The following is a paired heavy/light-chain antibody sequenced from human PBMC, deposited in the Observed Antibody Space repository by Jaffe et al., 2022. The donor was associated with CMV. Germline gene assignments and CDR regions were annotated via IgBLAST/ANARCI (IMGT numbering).Light chain of an antibody. CDR3: AAWDDSLNGLV. V-gene: IGLV1-36*01. CDR2: YDD. CDR1: TSNIGNNA. J-gene: IGLJ2*01. Sequence: QSVLIQSPSVSEAPGQRVTISCSGSTSNIGNNAVDWYQQLPGKAPKLLIYYDDLVPSGVSDRFSGSRSGTSASLAISGLQSEDEADYYCAAWDDSLNGLVFGGGTKLTVL.
Heavy chain of an antibody. J-gene: IGHJ3*02. CDR2: INAGDGET. Sequence: QVHLVQSGAEVKKPGASVKVSCKASGYTFSSYAIHWVRQAPGQRLEWMGWINAGDGETRYAKKFQGRVTITRDTSATTTYMELRGLNSADTAVFYCARERYATVTPATHDVVEIWGQGTMVTVSS. V-gene: IGHV1-3*01. CDR1: GYTFSSYA. CDR3: ARERYATVTPATHDVVEI. D-gene: IGHD4-17*01.